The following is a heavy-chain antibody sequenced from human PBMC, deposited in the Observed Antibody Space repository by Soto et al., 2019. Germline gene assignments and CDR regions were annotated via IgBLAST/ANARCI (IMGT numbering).Heavy chain of an antibody. CDR3: ARAITIMFVAPAD. J-gene: IGHJ4*02. CDR1: GYTFSNYD. V-gene: IGHV1-18*01. CDR2: ISAHSGDT. Sequence: QVNLVQSGAEVKQPGASVKVSCKDSGYTFSNYDLTWVRRAPGQGLAWMGWISAHSGDTTYAQKFQDRVTMTTDTSTSTAYLELRSLTSGDTAVYYCARAITIMFVAPADWGQGTLVTVSS. D-gene: IGHD5-12*01.